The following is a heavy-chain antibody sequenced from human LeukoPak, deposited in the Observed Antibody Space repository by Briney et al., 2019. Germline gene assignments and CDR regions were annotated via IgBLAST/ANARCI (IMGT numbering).Heavy chain of an antibody. CDR1: AFTFSRSA. D-gene: IGHD6-13*01. CDR3: VKGRISEDGLDF. CDR2: ISSSGNT. Sequence: PGGSLRLSCAASAFTFSRSATTWVRQTPGKGLDWVSSISSSGNTYYADSVKGRFTISRDNSKNMLYLQMNGLRAEDTAVYYCVKGRISEDGLDFWGQGTLVTVSS. J-gene: IGHJ4*02. V-gene: IGHV3-23*01.